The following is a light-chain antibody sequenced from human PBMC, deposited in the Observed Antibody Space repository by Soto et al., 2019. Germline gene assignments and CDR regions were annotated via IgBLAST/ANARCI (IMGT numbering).Light chain of an antibody. CDR2: SAS. J-gene: IGKJ2*01. V-gene: IGKV3-15*01. Sequence: EIVMTQSPATLSESPGERATLSCRASQSVSSNLAWYQQKPGQAPRLLIYSASTRATGIPARFSGSGSGTEFTLTISSLQSEDFALYYCQQYNNWPPYTFGQGTKLEIK. CDR3: QQYNNWPPYT. CDR1: QSVSSN.